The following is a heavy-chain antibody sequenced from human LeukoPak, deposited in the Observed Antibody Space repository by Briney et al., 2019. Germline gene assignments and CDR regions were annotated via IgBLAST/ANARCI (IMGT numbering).Heavy chain of an antibody. CDR1: GGSISSGGYS. V-gene: IGHV4-30-2*01. CDR2: IYHSGST. J-gene: IGHJ4*02. CDR3: ARVRYDSGGYPSLFDY. D-gene: IGHD3-22*01. Sequence: SQTLSLTCAVSGGSISSGGYSWSWIRQPPGKGLEWIGYIYHSGSTYYNPSLKSRVTISVDRSKNQFSLKLSSVTAADTAVYYCARVRYDSGGYPSLFDYWGQGTLVTVSS.